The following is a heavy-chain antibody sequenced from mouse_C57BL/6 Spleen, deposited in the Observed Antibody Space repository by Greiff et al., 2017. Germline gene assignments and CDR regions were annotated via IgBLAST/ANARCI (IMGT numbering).Heavy chain of an antibody. CDR3: ARHYYGSSYYWYFDV. D-gene: IGHD1-1*01. CDR2: ISSGSSTI. J-gene: IGHJ1*03. Sequence: EVKLVESGGGLVKPGASLKLSCAASGFTFSDYGMHWVRQAPEKGLEWVEYISSGSSTICYADTVKGRFTISRDNAKNTLFLQMTSLRSADTAMYDFARHYYGSSYYWYFDVWGTGTTVTVSS. CDR1: GFTFSDYG. V-gene: IGHV5-17*01.